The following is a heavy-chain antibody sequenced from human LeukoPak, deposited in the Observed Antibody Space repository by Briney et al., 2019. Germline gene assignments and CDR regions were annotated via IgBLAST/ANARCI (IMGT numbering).Heavy chain of an antibody. CDR3: ARLRGSSGWPPNPYYYYGMDV. Sequence: ETLSLTCAVYGGSFSGYYWSWVRQAPGKGLEWVSSISSSSSYIYYADSVKGRFTISRDNAKNSLYLQMNSLRAGDTAVYYCARLRGSSGWPPNPYYYYGMDVWGQGTTVTVSS. CDR2: ISSSSSYI. V-gene: IGHV3-21*01. J-gene: IGHJ6*02. D-gene: IGHD6-19*01. CDR1: GGSFSGYY.